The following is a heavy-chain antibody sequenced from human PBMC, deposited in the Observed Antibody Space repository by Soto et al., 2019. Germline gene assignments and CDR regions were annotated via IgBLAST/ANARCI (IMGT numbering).Heavy chain of an antibody. CDR3: ERDFGWHQYYYYDMDV. V-gene: IGHV1-69*01. CDR1: GGTFSSYA. Sequence: QVQLVQSGAEVKKPGSSVKVSCKASGGTFSSYATSWVRHAPGQGLEWMGGIIPIFGTANYAQKFQGRVTITADEPKSTAYMELTSLRSEDTAVYYCERDFGWHQYYYYDMDVWGRGTTGTVS. D-gene: IGHD3-9*01. CDR2: IIPIFGTA. J-gene: IGHJ6*01.